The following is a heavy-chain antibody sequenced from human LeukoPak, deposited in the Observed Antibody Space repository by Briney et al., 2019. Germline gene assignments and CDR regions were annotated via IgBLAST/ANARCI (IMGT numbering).Heavy chain of an antibody. CDR1: GGTFSSYA. Sequence: ASVKVSWKASGGTFSSYAISWVRQAPGQGLEWMGGIIPIFGTANYAQKFQGRVTITADESTSTAYMELSSLTFDDTAVYYCARDAIAVAGLGGYWGQGTLVTVSS. D-gene: IGHD6-19*01. V-gene: IGHV1-69*13. CDR3: ARDAIAVAGLGGY. CDR2: IIPIFGTA. J-gene: IGHJ4*02.